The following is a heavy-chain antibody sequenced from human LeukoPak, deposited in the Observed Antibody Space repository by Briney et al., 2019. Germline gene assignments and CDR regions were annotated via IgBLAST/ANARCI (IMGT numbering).Heavy chain of an antibody. CDR1: GFTFSSNY. D-gene: IGHD4-23*01. CDR3: ARDRRADYGGKADAFDI. CDR2: IYSGGST. J-gene: IGHJ3*02. V-gene: IGHV3-53*01. Sequence: GGSLRLSCAASGFTFSSNYMSWVRQAPGKGLGWVSVIYSGGSTYYADSVKGRFTISRDNAKNSLYLQMNSLRAEDTAVYYCARDRRADYGGKADAFDIWGQGTMVSVSS.